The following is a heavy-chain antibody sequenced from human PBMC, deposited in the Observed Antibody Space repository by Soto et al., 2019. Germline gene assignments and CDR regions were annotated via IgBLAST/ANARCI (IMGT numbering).Heavy chain of an antibody. CDR3: ARWARYCSSTRCPNWFDP. Sequence: QVQLQESGPGLVKPSQTLSLTCTVSGGSISSGGYYWSWIRQHPGKGLEWNGNIYYSGSNYYNPSLKSRVTISVDTSKNQFYLKLSSVTAAETAVYYCARWARYCSSTRCPNWFDPWGQGTLVTVSS. CDR2: IYYSGSN. V-gene: IGHV4-31*03. J-gene: IGHJ5*02. CDR1: GGSISSGGYY. D-gene: IGHD2-2*01.